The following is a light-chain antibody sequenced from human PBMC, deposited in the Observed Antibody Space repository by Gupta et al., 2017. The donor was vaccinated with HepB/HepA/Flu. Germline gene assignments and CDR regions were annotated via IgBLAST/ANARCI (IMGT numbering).Light chain of an antibody. Sequence: SPELTQPPSVSVSPGQTARIPCSGDVLPTQYAYWYQQKPGQAPVLIVYKDTERPPGTPERFSGSSSGATVTLTISGVQAEDEADYYCQSADSSGTLEVFGAGTKVTVL. CDR1: VLPTQY. J-gene: IGLJ1*01. V-gene: IGLV3-25*03. CDR3: QSADSSGTLEV. CDR2: KDT.